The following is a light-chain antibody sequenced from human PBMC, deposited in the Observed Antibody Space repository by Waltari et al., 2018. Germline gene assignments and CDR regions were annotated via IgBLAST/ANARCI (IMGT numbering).Light chain of an antibody. V-gene: IGLV2-14*03. CDR1: SSDIGAYNF. Sequence: QSALTQPASVSGSPGQSIAISCTGTSSDIGAYNFVSWYQQHPGKAPKLMIHDVSKRPSGVSNRFSGSKSGNTASLTISGLQTEDETDYYCSSYTISRTRVFGGGTKLTVL. CDR2: DVS. CDR3: SSYTISRTRV. J-gene: IGLJ3*02.